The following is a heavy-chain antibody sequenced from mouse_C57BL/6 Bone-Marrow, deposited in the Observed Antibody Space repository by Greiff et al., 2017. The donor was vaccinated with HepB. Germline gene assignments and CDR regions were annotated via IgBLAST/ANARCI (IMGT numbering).Heavy chain of an antibody. CDR1: GFTFTDYY. J-gene: IGHJ1*03. D-gene: IGHD2-1*01. CDR2: IRNKANGYTT. CDR3: ASLYGTYDWYFDV. V-gene: IGHV7-3*01. Sequence: EVNVVESGGGLVQPGGSLSLSCAASGFTFTDYYMSWVRQPPGKALEWLGFIRNKANGYTTEYSASVKGRFTISRDNSQSILYLQMNALSAEDSATYYCASLYGTYDWYFDVWGTGTTVTVSS.